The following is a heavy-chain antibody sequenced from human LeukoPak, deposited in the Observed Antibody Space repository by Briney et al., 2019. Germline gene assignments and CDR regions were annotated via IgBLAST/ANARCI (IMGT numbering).Heavy chain of an antibody. Sequence: PGGSLRLSCAASGVTVANNYMSWVRLAPGKGLQWVSLIYTAGSTNYTDSVKGRFTISRDASKNTLYLQMNSLSAEDTAVYYCAKYLFYYGDYRDAFDIWGPGTMVTVSS. V-gene: IGHV3-53*01. CDR2: IYTAGST. D-gene: IGHD4-17*01. CDR3: AKYLFYYGDYRDAFDI. CDR1: GVTVANNY. J-gene: IGHJ3*02.